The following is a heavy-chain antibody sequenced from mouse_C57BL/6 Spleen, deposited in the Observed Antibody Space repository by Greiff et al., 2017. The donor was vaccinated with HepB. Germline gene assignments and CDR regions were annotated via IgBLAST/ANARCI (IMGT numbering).Heavy chain of an antibody. Sequence: EVNLVESGGGLVQPGGSLKLSCAASGFTFSDYYMYWVRQTPEKRLEWVAYISNGGGSTYYPDTVKGRFTISRDNAKNTLYLQMSRLKSEDTAMYYCARSPITTVRDWYFDVWGTGTTVTVSS. CDR3: ARSPITTVRDWYFDV. CDR2: ISNGGGST. CDR1: GFTFSDYY. D-gene: IGHD1-1*01. J-gene: IGHJ1*03. V-gene: IGHV5-12*01.